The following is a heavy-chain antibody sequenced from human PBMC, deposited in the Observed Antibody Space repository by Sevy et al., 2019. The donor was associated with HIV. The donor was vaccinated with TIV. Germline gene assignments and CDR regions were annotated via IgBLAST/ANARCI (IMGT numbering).Heavy chain of an antibody. J-gene: IGHJ3*02. CDR3: ARHRYRGYCSSTSCHTRTPDAFDI. V-gene: IGHV5-51*01. D-gene: IGHD2-2*01. Sequence: GESLKISCKGSGYSFTSYWIGWVRQMPGKGLEWMGIIYPGDSDTRYSPSFQGQVTISADKSISTAYLQWSSLKASDTAMYYCARHRYRGYCSSTSCHTRTPDAFDIWGQGTMVTVSS. CDR2: IYPGDSDT. CDR1: GYSFTSYW.